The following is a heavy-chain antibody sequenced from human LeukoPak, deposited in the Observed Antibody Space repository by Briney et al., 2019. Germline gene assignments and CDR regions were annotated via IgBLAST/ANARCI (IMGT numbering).Heavy chain of an antibody. D-gene: IGHD6-19*01. CDR2: IYTSGST. CDR3: ARVLAVAGRYDAFDI. V-gene: IGHV4-61*02. J-gene: IGHJ3*02. Sequence: SQTLSLTCTVSGGSISSGSYYWSWIRQPAGKGLEWIGRIYTSGSTNYNPSLKSRVTISVDTSKNQFSLKLSSVTAADTAVYYCARVLAVAGRYDAFDIWGQGTMVTVSS. CDR1: GGSISSGSYY.